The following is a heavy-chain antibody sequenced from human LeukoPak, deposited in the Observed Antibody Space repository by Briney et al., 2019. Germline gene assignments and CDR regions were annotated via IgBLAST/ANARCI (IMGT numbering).Heavy chain of an antibody. D-gene: IGHD5-24*01. V-gene: IGHV3-74*01. Sequence: GGSLRLSCAASGFTFSSYWMHWVRQAPGKGLVWVSRINSDGSSTSYADSVKGRFTISRDNAKNTLYLQMNSLRAEDTAVYYCARVGGREKRWLQFDWGQGTLVTVSS. CDR2: INSDGSST. CDR3: ARVGGREKRWLQFD. CDR1: GFTFSSYW. J-gene: IGHJ4*02.